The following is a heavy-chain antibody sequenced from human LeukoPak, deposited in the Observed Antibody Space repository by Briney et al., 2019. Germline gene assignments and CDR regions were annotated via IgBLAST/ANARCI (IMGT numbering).Heavy chain of an antibody. CDR1: GFTFSRNW. Sequence: GGSLRLSCADSGFTFSRNWMHWVRQAPGKGLAWVSRINGDGSSTSYADSVKGRFTVSRDNAKNTLYLQMNSLRAEDTAIYYCSGAYYHPIGNWGQGTLVTVSS. D-gene: IGHD1-26*01. V-gene: IGHV3-74*01. CDR2: INGDGSST. J-gene: IGHJ4*02. CDR3: SGAYYHPIGN.